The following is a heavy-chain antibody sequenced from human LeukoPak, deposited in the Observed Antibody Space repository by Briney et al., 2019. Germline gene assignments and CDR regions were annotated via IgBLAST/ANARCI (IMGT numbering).Heavy chain of an antibody. D-gene: IGHD6-19*01. CDR3: ARGRRAVAGTSNYFDY. Sequence: ASVKVSCKASGYTFTSYDINWVRQATGQGLEWMGWISAYNGNTNYAQKLQGRVTMTTDTSTSTAYMELRSLRSDDTAVYYCARGRRAVAGTSNYFDYWGQGTLVTVSS. CDR1: GYTFTSYD. J-gene: IGHJ4*02. V-gene: IGHV1-18*01. CDR2: ISAYNGNT.